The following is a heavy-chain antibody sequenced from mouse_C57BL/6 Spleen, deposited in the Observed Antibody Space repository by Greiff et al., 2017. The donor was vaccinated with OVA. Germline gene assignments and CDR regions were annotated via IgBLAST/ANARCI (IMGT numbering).Heavy chain of an antibody. CDR3: ASTPYSSGHLYYAMDY. V-gene: IGHV1-69*01. CDR2: IDPSDSYT. D-gene: IGHD3-2*02. J-gene: IGHJ4*01. Sequence: VQLQQPGAELVMPGASVKLSCKASGYTFTSYWMHWVKQRPGQGLEWIGEIDPSDSYTNYNQKFKGKSTLTVDKSSSTAYMQLSSLTSEDSAVYYCASTPYSSGHLYYAMDYWGQGTSVTVSS. CDR1: GYTFTSYW.